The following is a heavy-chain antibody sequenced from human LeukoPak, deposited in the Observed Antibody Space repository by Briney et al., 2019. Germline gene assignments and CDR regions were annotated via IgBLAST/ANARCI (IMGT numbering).Heavy chain of an antibody. J-gene: IGHJ4*02. CDR1: GFTVSTNY. CDR3: AKGHSSGWSHNFDY. D-gene: IGHD6-19*01. Sequence: GGSLRLSCAASGFTVSTNYMTWVRQAPGKGLEWVSGISGSGGSTYYVDSVKGRFTISRDNSKNTLYLQMNSLRAEDTAVYYCAKGHSSGWSHNFDYWGQGTLVTVSS. V-gene: IGHV3-23*01. CDR2: ISGSGGST.